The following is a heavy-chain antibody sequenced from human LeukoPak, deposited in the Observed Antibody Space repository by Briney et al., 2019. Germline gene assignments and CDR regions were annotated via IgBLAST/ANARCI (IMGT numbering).Heavy chain of an antibody. J-gene: IGHJ4*02. CDR3: ASGGYYYDSSHYYYFDY. CDR2: IYHSGST. Sequence: PSETLSLTCTVSGVSITSYYWSWIRQPPGKGLEWIGSIYHSGSTNDNPSLKSRDTTSVDTSKNHFSLKLSSVTAADKAVYYCASGGYYYDSSHYYYFDYWGQGTLVTVSS. D-gene: IGHD3-22*01. V-gene: IGHV4-59*08. CDR1: GVSITSYY.